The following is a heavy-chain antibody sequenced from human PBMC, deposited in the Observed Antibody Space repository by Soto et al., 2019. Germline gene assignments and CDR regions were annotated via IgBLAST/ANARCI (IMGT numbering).Heavy chain of an antibody. J-gene: IGHJ4*02. D-gene: IGHD6-6*01. Sequence: GGSLRLSCAASAFTFRSYAMSWVRQAPGKGLEWVSAITASADTTYYADSVKGRFTISRDNSKNTLYLRMNSLRAEDTAVYYCARAGPPPHSSWGPTPHQWGQGTLVTVSS. CDR2: ITASADTT. CDR1: AFTFRSYA. CDR3: ARAGPPPHSSWGPTPHQ. V-gene: IGHV3-23*01.